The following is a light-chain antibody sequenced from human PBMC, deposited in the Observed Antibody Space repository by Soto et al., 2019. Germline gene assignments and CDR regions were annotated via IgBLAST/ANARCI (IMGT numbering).Light chain of an antibody. J-gene: IGKJ4*01. CDR3: QQYNSYPLT. CDR1: QSISSW. Sequence: DIQMTQSPSSLSASVGDRVTITCRASQSISSWLAWYQHKPGKAPKLLIYDASSLESGVPSRFSGSGSGTEFTLTISSLQPDDFATYYCQQYNSYPLTFGGGTKVDIK. CDR2: DAS. V-gene: IGKV1-5*01.